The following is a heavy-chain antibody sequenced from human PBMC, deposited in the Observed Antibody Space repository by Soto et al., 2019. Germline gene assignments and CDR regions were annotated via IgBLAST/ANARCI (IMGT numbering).Heavy chain of an antibody. V-gene: IGHV3-30*18. J-gene: IGHJ4*02. CDR2: ISDDGDKR. CDR1: GFTFSNYG. CDR3: AKARVRIVGANSFDY. D-gene: IGHD1-26*01. Sequence: GGSLRLSCVGSGFTFSNYGMHWVRQPPGKGLEWVALISDDGDKRYYADSVRGRLIISRDNSKDTLYLQMNSLGPDDTAVYFCAKARVRIVGANSFDYWGQGTPVTVSS.